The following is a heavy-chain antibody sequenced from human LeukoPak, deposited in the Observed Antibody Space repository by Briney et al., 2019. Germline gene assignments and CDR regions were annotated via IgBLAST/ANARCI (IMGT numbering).Heavy chain of an antibody. J-gene: IGHJ6*03. CDR2: IRFDGSNK. Sequence: PGGSLRLSCEASGFTFSSFGMHWVRQAPGKGLEWVAFIRFDGSNKYYADSVKGRFTISGDNSKYTLYLQMKSLRAEDTAVYYCAKGGGYEAQYYYYYLDVWGKGTTVTISS. CDR1: GFTFSSFG. V-gene: IGHV3-30*02. D-gene: IGHD5-12*01. CDR3: AKGGGYEAQYYYYYLDV.